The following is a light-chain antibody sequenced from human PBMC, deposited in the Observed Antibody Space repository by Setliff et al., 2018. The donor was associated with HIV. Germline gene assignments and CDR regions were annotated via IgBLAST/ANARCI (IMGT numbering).Light chain of an antibody. CDR2: EVS. J-gene: IGLJ1*01. CDR1: SSDIGTYNR. Sequence: QSALTQPPSVSGSPGQSVTISCTGTSSDIGTYNRVSWYQQPPGTAPKLMIYEVSNRPSGISNRFSGSKSGNTASLTISGLQAEDEADYYCSSYTSRNTLVFGTGTKVTVL. CDR3: SSYTSRNTLV. V-gene: IGLV2-18*02.